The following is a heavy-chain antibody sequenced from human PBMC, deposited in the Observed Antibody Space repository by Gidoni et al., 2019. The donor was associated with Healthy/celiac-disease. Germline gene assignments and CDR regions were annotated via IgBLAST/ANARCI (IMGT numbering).Heavy chain of an antibody. Sequence: QVQLVESGGGLVKPGGSLRLSCADSGFTFSDYDMRWIRQAPGKGLEWVSYISSSGSTIYYADSVKGRFTISRDNAKNSLYLQMNSLRAEDTAVYYCAREDSSGHYQAYFVYWGQGTLVTVSS. CDR2: ISSSGSTI. J-gene: IGHJ4*02. CDR1: GFTFSDYD. D-gene: IGHD3-22*01. CDR3: AREDSSGHYQAYFVY. V-gene: IGHV3-11*01.